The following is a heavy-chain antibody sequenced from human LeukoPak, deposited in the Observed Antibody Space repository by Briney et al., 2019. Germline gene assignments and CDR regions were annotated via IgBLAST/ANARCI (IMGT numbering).Heavy chain of an antibody. V-gene: IGHV1-2*02. D-gene: IGHD1-1*01. CDR2: MNPNSGGT. CDR1: GYTFTSYD. J-gene: IGHJ3*02. CDR3: ARDPGLNWDDDAFDI. Sequence: GASVKVSCKASGYTFTSYDINWVRQATGQGLEWMGWMNPNSGGTNYAQKFQGRVTMTRDTSISTAYMELSRLRSDDTAVYYCARDPGLNWDDDAFDIWGQGTMVTVSS.